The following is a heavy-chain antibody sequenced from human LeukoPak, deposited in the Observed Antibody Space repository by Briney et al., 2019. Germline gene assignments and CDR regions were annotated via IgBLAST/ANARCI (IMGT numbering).Heavy chain of an antibody. D-gene: IGHD3-3*01. CDR2: INHSGST. J-gene: IGHJ3*02. CDR1: GGSFSGYY. V-gene: IGHV4-34*01. CDR3: ARGLKYYDFWSGYSYAFDT. Sequence: SETLSLTCAVYGGSFSGYYWSWIRQPPGKGLEWIGEINHSGSTNYNPSLKSRVTISVDTSKNQFSLKLSSVTAADTAVYYCARGLKYYDFWSGYSYAFDTWGQGTMVTVSS.